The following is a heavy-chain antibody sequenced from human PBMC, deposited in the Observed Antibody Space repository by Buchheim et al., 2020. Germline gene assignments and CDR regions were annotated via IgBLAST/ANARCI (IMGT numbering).Heavy chain of an antibody. Sequence: QVQLQESGPGLVKPSQTLSLTCTVSGGSISSGSYYWSWLRQPAGKGLEWIGRIYTSGSTNYNPSLKSRVTISVDTSKNQFSLKLSSVTAADTAVYYCARAGCSGGSCYDDWFDPWGQGTL. D-gene: IGHD2-15*01. CDR1: GGSISSGSYY. V-gene: IGHV4-61*02. CDR2: IYTSGST. J-gene: IGHJ5*02. CDR3: ARAGCSGGSCYDDWFDP.